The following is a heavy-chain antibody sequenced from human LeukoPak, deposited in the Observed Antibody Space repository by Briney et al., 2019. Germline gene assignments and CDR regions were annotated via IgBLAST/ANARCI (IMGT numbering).Heavy chain of an antibody. CDR3: ARDWAYSSGWYEYYYYYYYMDV. Sequence: GASVKVSCKASGYTFTSYAMNWVRQAPGQGLEWMGWINTNTGNPTYAQGFTGRFVFSLDTSVSTAYLQISSLKAEDTAVYYCARDWAYSSGWYEYYYYYYYMDVWGKGTTVTVSS. CDR1: GYTFTSYA. J-gene: IGHJ6*03. CDR2: INTNTGNP. V-gene: IGHV7-4-1*02. D-gene: IGHD6-19*01.